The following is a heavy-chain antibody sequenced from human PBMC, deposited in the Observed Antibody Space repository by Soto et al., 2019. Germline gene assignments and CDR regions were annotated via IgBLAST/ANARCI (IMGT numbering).Heavy chain of an antibody. CDR3: ARTSAAGKYYYGMDV. V-gene: IGHV5-51*01. CDR2: IYPGDSDT. CDR1: GYSFASYW. Sequence: GESLKISCKGSGYSFASYWIAWGRQMPGKGLEWMGIIYPGDSDTRYSPSFQGQVTISADKSISTAYLQWSSLKASDTAMYYCARTSAAGKYYYGMDVWGQGTTVTVSS. D-gene: IGHD6-13*01. J-gene: IGHJ6*02.